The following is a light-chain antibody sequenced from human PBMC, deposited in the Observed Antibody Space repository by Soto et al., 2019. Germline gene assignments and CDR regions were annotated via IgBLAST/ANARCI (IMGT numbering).Light chain of an antibody. V-gene: IGKV3-11*01. CDR1: QSINNY. CDR2: DAS. Sequence: EIVLTQSPVTLSLSPGERATLSCRASQSINNYLAWYQQKPGQPPRLLIYDASNRATAIPVRFSGSGSGTDFTLTLSRREPEDSAVYYCQYRGIWPPGATFGGGTKVEIK. J-gene: IGKJ4*01. CDR3: QYRGIWPPGAT.